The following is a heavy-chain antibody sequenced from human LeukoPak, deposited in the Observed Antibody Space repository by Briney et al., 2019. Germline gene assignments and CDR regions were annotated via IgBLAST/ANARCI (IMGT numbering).Heavy chain of an antibody. CDR2: ISPSGGST. Sequence: GASVKVSCKAFGYTFTSNYMHWVRQAPGQGPEWMGVISPSGGSTTYAQKFQGRVTLTRDMSTSTDYLELSSLRSDDTAVYYCARAPKDYGSGSYLDYWGQGTLVTVSS. J-gene: IGHJ4*02. D-gene: IGHD3-10*01. CDR1: GYTFTSNY. V-gene: IGHV1-46*01. CDR3: ARAPKDYGSGSYLDY.